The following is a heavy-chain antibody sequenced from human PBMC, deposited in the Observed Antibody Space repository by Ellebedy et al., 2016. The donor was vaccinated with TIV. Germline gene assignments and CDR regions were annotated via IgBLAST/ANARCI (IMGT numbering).Heavy chain of an antibody. D-gene: IGHD3-3*01. V-gene: IGHV4-34*01. J-gene: IGHJ3*01. Sequence: SETLSLXXAVYGGSFSGYYWSWIRQPPGKGLEWIGEINHSGSTNYNPSLKSRVTISVDTSKNQFSLKLSSVTAADTAVYYCARDLRSSLETYNAFDVWGQGTMVTVSS. CDR3: ARDLRSSLETYNAFDV. CDR1: GGSFSGYY. CDR2: INHSGST.